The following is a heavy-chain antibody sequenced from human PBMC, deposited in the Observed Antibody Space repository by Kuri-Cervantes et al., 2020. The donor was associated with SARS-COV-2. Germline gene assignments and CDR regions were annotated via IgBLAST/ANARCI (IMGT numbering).Heavy chain of an antibody. J-gene: IGHJ6*02. CDR3: VKTLFPYCSGGSCSTPVIPRYGMDV. Sequence: GESLKISCSASGFTFSSYAMHWVRQAPGKGLEYVSAISSNGGSTYYADSVKGRFTISRDNSKNTLYLQMSSLRAEDTAVYYCVKTLFPYCSGGSCSTPVIPRYGMDVWCQGTTVTVSS. D-gene: IGHD2-15*01. CDR1: GFTFSSYA. V-gene: IGHV3-64D*06. CDR2: ISSNGGST.